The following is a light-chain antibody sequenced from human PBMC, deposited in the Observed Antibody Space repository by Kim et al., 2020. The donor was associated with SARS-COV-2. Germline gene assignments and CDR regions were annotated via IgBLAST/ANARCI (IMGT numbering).Light chain of an antibody. V-gene: IGLV1-40*01. CDR2: GNN. CDR1: NSNIGAGYE. Sequence: VTNSCSGSNSNIGAGYEVHWYQQVPGTAPKVLIYGNNNRPSGVPDRFSGARSGTSASLAITGLQAEDEADYYCQSYDNSLGGSNVFGTGTKVTVL. CDR3: QSYDNSLGGSNV. J-gene: IGLJ1*01.